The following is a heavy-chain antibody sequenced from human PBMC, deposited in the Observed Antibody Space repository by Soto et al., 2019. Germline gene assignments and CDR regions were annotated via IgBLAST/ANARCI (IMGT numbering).Heavy chain of an antibody. J-gene: IGHJ6*02. CDR2: ITGGGFST. Sequence: EVQLLESGGGLVQPGGSLRLSCAASGFIFSRYAMTWVRQAPGKGLEWVSAITGGGFSTYYTDSVKGRFTISRDNSKNTLYLQMNRLRAEDTAVYFCAKGGVRGVQMDVCGQGTTVTVSS. D-gene: IGHD3-10*01. CDR3: AKGGVRGVQMDV. CDR1: GFIFSRYA. V-gene: IGHV3-23*01.